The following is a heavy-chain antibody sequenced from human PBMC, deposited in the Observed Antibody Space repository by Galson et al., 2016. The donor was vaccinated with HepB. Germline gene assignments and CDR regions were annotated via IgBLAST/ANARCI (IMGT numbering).Heavy chain of an antibody. CDR3: ATHRSSRTAMADGVDF. CDR2: VFYNGNT. J-gene: IGHJ4*02. D-gene: IGHD5-18*01. V-gene: IGHV4-39*01. CDR1: GGSISGSNYY. Sequence: ETLSLTCTVSGGSISGSNYYWGWIRQPPGKELEWIGGVFYNGNTYYNPSLKIRVTMSVDTSKNHFSLKLNSVTAADTALYFCATHRSSRTAMADGVDFWGQGTLVTVSS.